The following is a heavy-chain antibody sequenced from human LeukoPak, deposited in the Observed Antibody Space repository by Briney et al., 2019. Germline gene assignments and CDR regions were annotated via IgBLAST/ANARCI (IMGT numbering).Heavy chain of an antibody. V-gene: IGHV3-74*01. CDR3: AHILTGYYVDY. J-gene: IGHJ4*02. D-gene: IGHD3-9*01. CDR2: ISGDGGHT. Sequence: GGSLRLSCAASGFTFSSSWMYWVRHAPGKGLVWVSRISGDGGHTDYADSVRGRFTISRDNAKNTLYLQMNSLRAEDTAVYFCAHILTGYYVDYWGQGTLVTVSS. CDR1: GFTFSSSW.